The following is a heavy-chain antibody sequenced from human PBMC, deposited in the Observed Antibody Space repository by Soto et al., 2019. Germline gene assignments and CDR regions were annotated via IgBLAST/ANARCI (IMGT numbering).Heavy chain of an antibody. CDR3: ARTHSSSPWLLAC. D-gene: IGHD6-19*01. Sequence: GGSLRLACAASGFTFSSFAMHWVRQAPGKGMEWVAVISYDGSHKYYADSVKGRFTISRDNSKNTLYLQMNSLRAEDTAVYYCARTHSSSPWLLACWGQGTLVTVSS. CDR1: GFTFSSFA. CDR2: ISYDGSHK. J-gene: IGHJ4*02. V-gene: IGHV3-30-3*01.